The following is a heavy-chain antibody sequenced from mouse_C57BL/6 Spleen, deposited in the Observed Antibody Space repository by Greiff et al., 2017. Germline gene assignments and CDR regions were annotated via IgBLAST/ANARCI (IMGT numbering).Heavy chain of an antibody. CDR3: ARNGYDYDGDYFDY. V-gene: IGHV5-6*01. CDR2: ISSGGSYT. J-gene: IGHJ2*01. Sequence: EVKVVDSGGDLVKPGGSLKLSCAASGFTFSSYGMSWVRQTPDKRLEWVATISSGGSYTYYPDSVKGRFTISRDNAKNTLYLQMSSLKSEDTAMYYCARNGYDYDGDYFDYWGQGTTLTVSS. CDR1: GFTFSSYG. D-gene: IGHD2-4*01.